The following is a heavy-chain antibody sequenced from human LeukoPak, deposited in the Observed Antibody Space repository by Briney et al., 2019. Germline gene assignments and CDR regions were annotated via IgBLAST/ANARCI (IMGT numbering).Heavy chain of an antibody. CDR3: ARWYCSSTSCPLADY. CDR1: GGSISSGTYY. V-gene: IGHV4-61*10. Sequence: SETLSLTCTVSGGSISSGTYYWSWIRQPAGKGLEWIGYIYYSGSTNYNPSLKSRVTISVDTSKNQFSLKLSSVTAADTAVYYCARWYCSSTSCPLADYWGQGTLVTVSS. CDR2: IYYSGST. J-gene: IGHJ4*02. D-gene: IGHD2-2*01.